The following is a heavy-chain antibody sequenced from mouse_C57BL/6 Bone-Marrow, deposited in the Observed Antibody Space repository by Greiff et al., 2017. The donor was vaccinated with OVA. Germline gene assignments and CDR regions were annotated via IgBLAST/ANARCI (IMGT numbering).Heavy chain of an antibody. J-gene: IGHJ3*01. D-gene: IGHD2-4*01. CDR2: INSNNGGT. CDR1: GYTFTDSN. V-gene: IGHV1-18*01. CDR3: ARGGYYDYDGGAWFAY. Sequence: VQLQQSGPELAKPGASVKIPCKASGYTFTDSNMDWVKQSHGKSLEWIGDINSNNGGTIYNQKFKGKATLTVDKSSSTAYMELRSLTSEDTAVYYCARGGYYDYDGGAWFAYWGQGTLVTVSA.